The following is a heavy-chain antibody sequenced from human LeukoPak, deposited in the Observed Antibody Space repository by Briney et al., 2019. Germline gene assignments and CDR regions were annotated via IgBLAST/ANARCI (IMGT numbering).Heavy chain of an antibody. V-gene: IGHV3-48*03. J-gene: IGHJ3*02. CDR1: GFTFSDYE. D-gene: IGHD3-3*01. CDR3: ARDTDDFQGLDI. Sequence: GGSLRLSCTASGFTFSDYEMNWVRQATGKGLEWVAYISNSGSTINYADSVKGRFTISRDNAKKSVYLQMNSLRAEDTAVYYCARDTDDFQGLDIWGQGTRVTVSS. CDR2: ISNSGSTI.